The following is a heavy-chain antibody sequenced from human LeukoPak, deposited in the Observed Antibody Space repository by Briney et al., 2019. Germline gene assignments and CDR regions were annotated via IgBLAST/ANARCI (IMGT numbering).Heavy chain of an antibody. CDR1: GGTFSSYA. CDR3: ARLSTIVATINVDYYYGMDV. D-gene: IGHD5-12*01. CDR2: IIPIFGTA. Sequence: SVKVSCKASGGTFSSYAISWVRQATGQGLEWMGGIIPIFGTANYAQKFQGRVTITADEYTSTAYMELSSLRSEDTAVYYCARLSTIVATINVDYYYGMDVWGKGTTVTVSS. V-gene: IGHV1-69*13. J-gene: IGHJ6*04.